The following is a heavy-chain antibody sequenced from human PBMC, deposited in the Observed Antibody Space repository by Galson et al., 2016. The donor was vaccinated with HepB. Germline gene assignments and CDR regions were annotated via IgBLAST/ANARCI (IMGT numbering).Heavy chain of an antibody. Sequence: SVKVSCKASGYTFSNYGISWVRQAPGQGLEWMGWISTYNDNTKYAQKLQGRVTMTTDTYTSTAYMELRRLRSDDTAVYYCARDTMNYYDSSGYPVPVDYWGQGTLVTVSS. CDR2: ISTYNDNT. CDR3: ARDTMNYYDSSGYPVPVDY. CDR1: GYTFSNYG. V-gene: IGHV1-18*01. J-gene: IGHJ4*02. D-gene: IGHD3-22*01.